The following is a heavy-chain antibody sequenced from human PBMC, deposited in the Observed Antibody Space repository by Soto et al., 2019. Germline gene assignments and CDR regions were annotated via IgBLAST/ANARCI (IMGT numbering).Heavy chain of an antibody. Sequence: LSLTCAASGFTFSSYAMSWVRQAPGKGLEWVSAISGSGGSTYYADSVKGRFTISRDNSKNTLYLQMNSLRAEDTAVYYCAKVEYSSSSYYYYMDVWGKGTTVTVSS. V-gene: IGHV3-23*01. CDR1: GFTFSSYA. J-gene: IGHJ6*03. CDR2: ISGSGGST. D-gene: IGHD6-6*01. CDR3: AKVEYSSSSYYYYMDV.